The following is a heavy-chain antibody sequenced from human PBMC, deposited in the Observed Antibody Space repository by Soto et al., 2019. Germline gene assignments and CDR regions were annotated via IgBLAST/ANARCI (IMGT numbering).Heavy chain of an antibody. CDR1: GGSFSGYY. CDR2: INHSGST. V-gene: IGHV4-34*01. Sequence: SETLSLNCAVYGGSFSGYYWSWIRQPPGKGLEWIGEINHSGSTNYNPSLKSRVTISVDTSKNQFSLKLSSVTAADTAVYYCARKLRFLEWLSSGTGYYYGMDVWGQGTTVTVSS. CDR3: ARKLRFLEWLSSGTGYYYGMDV. J-gene: IGHJ6*02. D-gene: IGHD3-3*01.